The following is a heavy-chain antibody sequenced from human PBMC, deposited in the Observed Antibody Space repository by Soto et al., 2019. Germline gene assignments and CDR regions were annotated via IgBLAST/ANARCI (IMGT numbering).Heavy chain of an antibody. Sequence: QVQLQESGPGLVKPSQTLSLTCTVSGDSIASGAYYWSWIRHHPGKGLEWIGYIYYRGSTYYNPSLKSRVSISVDTSQNQFSLKLSSLTAADTAVYYCASVDNRITIDSWGPGTLVIVSS. J-gene: IGHJ4*02. CDR1: GDSIASGAYY. V-gene: IGHV4-31*03. D-gene: IGHD1-20*01. CDR2: IYYRGST. CDR3: ASVDNRITIDS.